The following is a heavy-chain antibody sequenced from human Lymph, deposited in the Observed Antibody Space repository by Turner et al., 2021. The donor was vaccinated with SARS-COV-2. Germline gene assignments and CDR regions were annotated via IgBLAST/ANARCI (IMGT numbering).Heavy chain of an antibody. CDR2: ISYDGSNK. Sequence: VQLVESGGGVVQPGTSLRLACAASGFTFSSYAMHWVRQAPGKGLEWVAIISYDGSNKYYADSVKGRFTISRDNSKNTLYLKMNSLRAEDTAVYYGARDGGGNFNYWGQGTLVTVSS. J-gene: IGHJ4*02. CDR3: ARDGGGNFNY. V-gene: IGHV3-30-3*01. D-gene: IGHD2-15*01. CDR1: GFTFSSYA.